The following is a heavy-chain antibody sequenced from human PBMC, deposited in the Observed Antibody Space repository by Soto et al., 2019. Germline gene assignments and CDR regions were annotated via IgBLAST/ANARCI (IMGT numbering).Heavy chain of an antibody. V-gene: IGHV3-33*01. Sequence: GGSLRLSCAASGFTFSSYGMHWVRQAPGKGLEWVAVIWYDGSNKYYADSVKGRFTISRDNSKNTLYLQMNSLRAEDTAVYYCARNFGIMLPSPDAFDIWGQGTMVTVSS. D-gene: IGHD2-8*01. CDR1: GFTFSSYG. CDR2: IWYDGSNK. J-gene: IGHJ3*02. CDR3: ARNFGIMLPSPDAFDI.